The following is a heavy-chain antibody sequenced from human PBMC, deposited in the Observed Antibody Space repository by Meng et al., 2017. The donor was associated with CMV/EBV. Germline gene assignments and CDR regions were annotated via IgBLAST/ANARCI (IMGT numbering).Heavy chain of an antibody. Sequence: SVKVSCKASGGTFSSYAISWVRQAPGQGLEWMGGIIPILGIANYAQKFQGRVTITADKSTSTAYMELSSLRSEDTAVYYCARDRHAQKLRYCSSTSCPPGYWGQGTLVTVSS. CDR2: IIPILGIA. V-gene: IGHV1-69*10. J-gene: IGHJ4*02. CDR1: GGTFSSYA. CDR3: ARDRHAQKLRYCSSTSCPPGY. D-gene: IGHD2-2*01.